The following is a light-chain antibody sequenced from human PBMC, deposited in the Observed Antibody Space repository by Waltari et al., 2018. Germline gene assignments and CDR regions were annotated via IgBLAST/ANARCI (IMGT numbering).Light chain of an antibody. Sequence: QSVLTQPPSASGTPGQRVTISCTGSSSNIGGNVVNWYQTLPGKAPTRLRSRTELRPSGVPDRFSGPKSGTSASLAISGLQSADEGDYYCAAWDDSLHGHWVFGGGTKVTVL. CDR2: RTE. CDR1: SSNIGGNV. J-gene: IGLJ3*02. CDR3: AAWDDSLHGHWV. V-gene: IGLV1-44*01.